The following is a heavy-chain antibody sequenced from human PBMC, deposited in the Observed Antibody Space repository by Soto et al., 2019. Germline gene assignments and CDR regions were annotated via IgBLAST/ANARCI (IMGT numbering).Heavy chain of an antibody. V-gene: IGHV3-21*01. CDR1: GFTFSVYT. Sequence: GGSXRLSCAVSGFTFSVYTMDWVRQPPGKGLEWVSSIRSDSSYKYYADSVKGRFTISRDNAKNSLYLQMERLRAEDTAVYYCARDLSADAFDIWGRGTMVTVSS. J-gene: IGHJ3*02. CDR3: ARDLSADAFDI. CDR2: IRSDSSYK.